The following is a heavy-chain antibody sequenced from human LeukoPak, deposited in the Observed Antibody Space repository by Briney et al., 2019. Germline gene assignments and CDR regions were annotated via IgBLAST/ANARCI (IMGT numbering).Heavy chain of an antibody. CDR2: INPNSGGT. D-gene: IGHD2-8*01. Sequence: ASVKVSCKDAGYNCSNYYMLGVRQAPGQGLEWMGWINPNSGGTNFAQKFQGRVTMTRDTSIGTAYMELSRLRSDDTAVYYCARDPTTSIVLMVYAIGGNWFDPWVQGTLVTVSS. V-gene: IGHV1-2*02. CDR1: GYNCSNYY. J-gene: IGHJ5*02. CDR3: ARDPTTSIVLMVYAIGGNWFDP.